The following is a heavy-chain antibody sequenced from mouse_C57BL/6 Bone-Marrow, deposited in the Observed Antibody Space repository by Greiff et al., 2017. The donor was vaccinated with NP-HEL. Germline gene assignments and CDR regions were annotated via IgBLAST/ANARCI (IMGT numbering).Heavy chain of an antibody. Sequence: EVNVVESEGGLVQPGSSMKLSCTASGFTFSDYYMAWVRQVPEKGLEWVANINYDGSSTYYLDSLKSRFIISRDNAKNILYLQMSSLKSEDTATYYCARDNWGFDYWGQGTTLTVSS. V-gene: IGHV5-16*01. CDR1: GFTFSDYY. CDR3: ARDNWGFDY. J-gene: IGHJ2*01. CDR2: INYDGSST.